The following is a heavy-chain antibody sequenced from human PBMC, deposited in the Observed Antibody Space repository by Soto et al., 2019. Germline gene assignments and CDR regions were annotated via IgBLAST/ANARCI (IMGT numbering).Heavy chain of an antibody. Sequence: ELQLLESGGALVQPGGSLRLSCVASGIPSADFGMTWVRQRPGKGLEWVSNISGDGGRTYYADSVKGRFTVSRDNVKKTLNLQMGRLRDDDTAVYYCAKAQPLYCVTPTCLSDQDEAFDIGAQGTMATVS. CDR3: AKAQPLYCVTPTCLSDQDEAFDI. CDR2: ISGDGGRT. D-gene: IGHD2-21*01. J-gene: IGHJ3*02. V-gene: IGHV3-23*01. CDR1: GIPSADFG.